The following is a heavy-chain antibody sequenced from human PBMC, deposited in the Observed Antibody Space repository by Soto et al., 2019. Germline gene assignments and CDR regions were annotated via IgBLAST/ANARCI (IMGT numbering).Heavy chain of an antibody. CDR1: GGSISSGGYY. D-gene: IGHD5-12*01. CDR2: IYYSGST. CDR3: ARDDVYSGYFDS. Sequence: PSATLSLTGTVSGGSISSGGYYWSWIRQHPGKGLEWIGYIYYSGSTYYNPPLKSRVTISVDTSKNQFSLKLSSVTAADTAVYYCARDDVYSGYFDSWGQGSLVTVSS. V-gene: IGHV4-31*03. J-gene: IGHJ4*02.